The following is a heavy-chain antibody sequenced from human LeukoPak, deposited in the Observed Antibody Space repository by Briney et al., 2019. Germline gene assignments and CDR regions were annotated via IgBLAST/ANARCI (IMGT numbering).Heavy chain of an antibody. D-gene: IGHD4-17*01. CDR2: IYHSGST. Sequence: PSETLSLTCTVSGYSISSGYYWGWIRQPPGKGLEWIGSIYHSGSTYYNPSLKSRVTISVDTSKNQFSLKLSSVTAADTAVYYCARWTNYGDYERRWFDPWGQGTLVTVSS. V-gene: IGHV4-38-2*02. CDR1: GYSISSGYY. CDR3: ARWTNYGDYERRWFDP. J-gene: IGHJ5*02.